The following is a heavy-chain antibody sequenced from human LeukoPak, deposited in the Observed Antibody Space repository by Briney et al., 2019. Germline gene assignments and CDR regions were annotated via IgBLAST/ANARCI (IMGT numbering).Heavy chain of an antibody. J-gene: IGHJ4*02. CDR2: SRNKANSYTT. D-gene: IGHD5-12*01. CDR3: ATFFGYDLGD. CDR1: ALTSGDHI. V-gene: IGHV3-72*01. Sequence: GGSLRLSCSDAALTSGDHISDWVRQAPGKGLEWVGRSRNKANSYTTEYAASVKGRFTISRDDSKKSVYLQMNSLKAEDTAVYYCATFFGYDLGDWGQGTLVTVSS.